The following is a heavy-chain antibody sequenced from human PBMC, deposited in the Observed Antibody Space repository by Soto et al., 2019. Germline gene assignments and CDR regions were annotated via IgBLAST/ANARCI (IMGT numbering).Heavy chain of an antibody. CDR3: ARRYSSSWSLLDYYYGMDV. CDR1: GGSISGYY. D-gene: IGHD6-13*01. V-gene: IGHV4-59*08. Sequence: SETLSLTCTVSGGSISGYYWSWLRQPPGKGLEWIGYIYNIGSTNYNPSLRSRVTMSIDTSQEQFSLKLSSVTATDTAVYYCARRYSSSWSLLDYYYGMDVWGQGTTVTVSS. J-gene: IGHJ6*02. CDR2: IYNIGST.